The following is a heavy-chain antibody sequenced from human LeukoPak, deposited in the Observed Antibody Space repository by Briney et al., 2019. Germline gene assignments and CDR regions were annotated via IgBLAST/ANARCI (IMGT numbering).Heavy chain of an antibody. CDR3: ARDRVVRGVIYYYYMDV. CDR1: GFTFSSYA. D-gene: IGHD3-10*01. J-gene: IGHJ6*03. CDR2: FSSNGGST. V-gene: IGHV3-64*01. Sequence: SGGSLRLSCAASGFTFSSYAMHWVRQAPGKGLEYVSAFSSNGGSTYYANSVKGRFTISRDNSKNTLYLQMGSLRAEDMAVYYCARDRVVRGVIYYYYMDVWGKGTTVTISS.